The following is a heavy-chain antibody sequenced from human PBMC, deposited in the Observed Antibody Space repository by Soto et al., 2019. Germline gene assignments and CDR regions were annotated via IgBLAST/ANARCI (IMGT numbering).Heavy chain of an antibody. D-gene: IGHD2-2*02. Sequence: GGSLRLSCAASGFTFGGYAMHWVRQAPGKGLEWVSGISGNSGSIGYADSVKGRFTISRDNSKNSLYLQMNSLRAEDTAVYYCDKDTDYCSSTSSYTFDYWGQGTLVTVSS. CDR1: GFTFGGYA. V-gene: IGHV3-9*01. J-gene: IGHJ4*02. CDR3: DKDTDYCSSTSSYTFDY. CDR2: ISGNSGSI.